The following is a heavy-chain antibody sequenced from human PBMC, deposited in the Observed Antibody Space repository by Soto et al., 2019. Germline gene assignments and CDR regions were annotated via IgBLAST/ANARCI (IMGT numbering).Heavy chain of an antibody. D-gene: IGHD2-2*01. V-gene: IGHV3-9*01. CDR3: ARGILGPAAMFGLFDF. Sequence: EVQLVESGGGLVQPGRSLRLSCAASGFTFDDYAMHWVRQAPGKGLEWVSGISWNSGSIGYADSVKGRFTISRDNAKNSLYLQMNSLRAEDTAVFYCARGILGPAAMFGLFDFWGQGTLVTVSS. CDR2: ISWNSGSI. J-gene: IGHJ4*02. CDR1: GFTFDDYA.